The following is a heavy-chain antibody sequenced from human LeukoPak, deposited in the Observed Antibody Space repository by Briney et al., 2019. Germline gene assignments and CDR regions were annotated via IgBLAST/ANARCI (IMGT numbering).Heavy chain of an antibody. CDR1: GFTFSSYW. V-gene: IGHV3-7*01. J-gene: IGHJ6*03. D-gene: IGHD2/OR15-2a*01. CDR2: IKLDGSQK. CDR3: ARGEFGDYYYFYMDV. Sequence: GGSLRLSCAASGFTFSSYWMSWVRQAPGKGLEWVANIKLDGSQKYYVDSVKGRFTISRDNAKNSLYLQMNSLRAEDTAVYYCARGEFGDYYYFYMDVWGKGTTVTVSS.